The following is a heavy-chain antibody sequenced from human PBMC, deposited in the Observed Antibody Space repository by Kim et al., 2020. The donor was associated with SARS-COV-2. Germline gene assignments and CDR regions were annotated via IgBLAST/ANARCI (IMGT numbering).Heavy chain of an antibody. CDR2: IWFDESHK. CDR3: ARDKGDSWYPPLVS. V-gene: IGHV3-33*01. J-gene: IGHJ5*01. Sequence: GGSLRLSCAASGFTFSSYGMHWVRQAPGKGLEWVAVIWFDESHKYYADSVKGRFTISRDNSKNTLHLQMNSLRAEDTAVYYCARDKGDSWYPPLVSWGQGTLVTVSS. CDR1: GFTFSSYG. D-gene: IGHD6-13*01.